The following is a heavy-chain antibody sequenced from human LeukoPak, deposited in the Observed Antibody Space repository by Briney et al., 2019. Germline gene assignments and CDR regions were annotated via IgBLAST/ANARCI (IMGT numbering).Heavy chain of an antibody. CDR1: GYTFSSYY. CDR2: IIPSDGFT. D-gene: IGHD5-18*01. CDR3: AIVPRPGEYNYGYGGY. J-gene: IGHJ4*02. V-gene: IGHV1-46*01. Sequence: ASVKVSCKASGYTFSSYYVHWERQAPGQGLEWMGMIIPSDGFTSYAQKFQGRVTMTRDMSTGTGYMKLSSLRSEDTAVYYCAIVPRPGEYNYGYGGYWGQGTPVAVSS.